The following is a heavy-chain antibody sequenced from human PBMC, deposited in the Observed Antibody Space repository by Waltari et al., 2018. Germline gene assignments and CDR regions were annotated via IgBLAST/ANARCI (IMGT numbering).Heavy chain of an antibody. J-gene: IGHJ4*02. Sequence: QVQLVESGGGVVQPGRSLRLSCAASGFTFSSYGMHWVRQAQGKGLEWVAVISYDGSNKYYADSVKGRFTISRDNSKNTLYLQMNSLRAEDTAVYYCAKDGWDYGGLSSWGQGTLVTVSS. V-gene: IGHV3-30*18. CDR2: ISYDGSNK. CDR1: GFTFSSYG. D-gene: IGHD3-10*01. CDR3: AKDGWDYGGLSS.